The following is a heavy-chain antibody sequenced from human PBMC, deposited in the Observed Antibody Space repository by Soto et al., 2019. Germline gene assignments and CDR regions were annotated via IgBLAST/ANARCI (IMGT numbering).Heavy chain of an antibody. CDR2: ISPSSSFL. V-gene: IGHV3-21*06. D-gene: IGHD3-10*01. CDR1: GFSFRSYY. Sequence: EVQLVESGGGLVKPGGSLRLSCAASGFSFRSYYLNWVRQAPGRGLEWVPSISPSSSFLSYADSVKGRFTISRDNAKSSVHLQMNSLRAEDTAVYFCARVGTDYGSGSPYYSDYWGQGTLVTVSS. CDR3: ARVGTDYGSGSPYYSDY. J-gene: IGHJ4*02.